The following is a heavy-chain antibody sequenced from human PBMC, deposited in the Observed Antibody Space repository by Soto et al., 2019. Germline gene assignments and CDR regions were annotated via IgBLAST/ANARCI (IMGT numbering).Heavy chain of an antibody. D-gene: IGHD3-10*01. J-gene: IGHJ6*02. CDR3: AKATMVRGVIRYYYGMDV. CDR2: ISGSGGST. Sequence: GGSLRLSCAASGFTFSSYAMSWVRQAPGKGLEWVSAISGSGGSTYYADSVKGRFTISRDNSKNTLYLQMNSLRAEDTAVYYCAKATMVRGVIRYYYGMDVWGQGTTVTVSS. V-gene: IGHV3-23*01. CDR1: GFTFSSYA.